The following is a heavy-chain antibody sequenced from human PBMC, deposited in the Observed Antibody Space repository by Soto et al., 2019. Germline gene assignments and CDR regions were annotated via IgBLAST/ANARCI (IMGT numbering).Heavy chain of an antibody. CDR1: GFTFSSYA. J-gene: IGHJ3*02. D-gene: IGHD3-22*01. CDR3: PKDRVYYDSSGYYYDPEGAFDS. CDR2: ISGSGGST. Sequence: GGSLTLSCAASGFTFSSYAMSWVRQAPWKGLEWVSAISGSGGSTYYADSVKGRFTISRDNSKNTLYLQMKSLRAEDTAVYYCPKDRVYYDSSGYYYDPEGAFDSWGQGTMVTVSS. V-gene: IGHV3-23*01.